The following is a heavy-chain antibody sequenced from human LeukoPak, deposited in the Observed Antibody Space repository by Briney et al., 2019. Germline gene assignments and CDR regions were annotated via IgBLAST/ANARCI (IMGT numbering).Heavy chain of an antibody. CDR3: ARGVAWELQYYYYYGMDV. D-gene: IGHD1-26*01. CDR1: GGTFSSYA. V-gene: IGHV1-69*13. CDR2: IIPIFGTA. Sequence: ASVKVSCKASGGTFSSYAISWVRQAPGQGLEWMGGIIPIFGTANYAQKFQGRDTITADESTSTAYMELSSLRSEDTAVYYCARGVAWELQYYYYYGMDVWGQGTTVTVSS. J-gene: IGHJ6*02.